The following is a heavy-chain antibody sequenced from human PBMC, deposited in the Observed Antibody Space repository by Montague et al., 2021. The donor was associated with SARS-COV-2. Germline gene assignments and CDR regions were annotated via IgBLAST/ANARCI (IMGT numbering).Heavy chain of an antibody. J-gene: IGHJ4*02. CDR3: AKEWSAVGVPLFDD. CDR2: INDNGGYS. D-gene: IGHD2-8*01. Sequence: LSLSFSASQFTFSKYAMSWVRQAPVKALEWVSGINDNGGYSYYIDSVKGRFIITRDNSKNTLYLQMNSLTVDDTAVYYCAKEWSAVGVPLFDDWGQGTLVTVSS. V-gene: IGHV3-23*01. CDR1: QFTFSKYA.